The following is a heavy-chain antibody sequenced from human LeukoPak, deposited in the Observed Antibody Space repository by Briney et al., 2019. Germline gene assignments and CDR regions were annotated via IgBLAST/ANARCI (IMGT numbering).Heavy chain of an antibody. CDR1: GGSISSGSYY. CDR3: ASSRRRFLEWLPHGV. J-gene: IGHJ4*02. CDR2: IYTSGST. Sequence: TPSETLSLTCTVSGGSISSGSYYWSWIRQPAGKGLEWIGRIYTSGSTNYNPSLKSRVTISVDTSKNQFSLKLSSVTAADTAVYYCASSRRRFLEWLPHGVWGQGTLVTVSS. V-gene: IGHV4-61*02. D-gene: IGHD3-3*01.